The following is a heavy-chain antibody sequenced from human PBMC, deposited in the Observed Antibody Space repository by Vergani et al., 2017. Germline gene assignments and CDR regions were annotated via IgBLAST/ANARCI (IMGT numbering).Heavy chain of an antibody. Sequence: EVQLVESGGGLVKPGGSLRLSCAASGFTFCSYSMNWVRQAPGKGLEWVSSISSSSSYIYYADSVKGRFTISRDNAKNSLYLQMNSLRAEDTAVYYCARSLTIFGVSTDAFDIWGQGTMVTVSS. CDR1: GFTFCSYS. J-gene: IGHJ3*02. V-gene: IGHV3-21*01. D-gene: IGHD3-3*01. CDR3: ARSLTIFGVSTDAFDI. CDR2: ISSSSSYI.